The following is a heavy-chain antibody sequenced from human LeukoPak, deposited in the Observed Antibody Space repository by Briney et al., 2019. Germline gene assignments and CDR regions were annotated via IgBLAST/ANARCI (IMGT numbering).Heavy chain of an antibody. CDR1: GYTFTSYY. V-gene: IGHV1-46*03. J-gene: IGHJ4*02. D-gene: IGHD3-16*02. Sequence: GASVKVSCKASGYTFTSYYMHWVRQAPGQGLEWMGIINPSGGSTSYAQKFKGRVTMTRDTSTSTVYMELSSLRSEDTAVYYCAREMITFGGVIAGGPGYWGQGTLVTVSS. CDR2: INPSGGST. CDR3: AREMITFGGVIAGGPGY.